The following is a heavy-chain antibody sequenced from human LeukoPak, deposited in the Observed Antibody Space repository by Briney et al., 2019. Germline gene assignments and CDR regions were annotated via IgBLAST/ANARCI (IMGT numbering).Heavy chain of an antibody. CDR1: GGSISSYY. Sequence: SETLSLTCTVSGGSISSYYWSWIRQPPGKGLEWIGEINHSGSTNYNPSLKSRVTISVDMSNNQFSLKLRSVTAADTAVYYCARLSPLYDYDSSGYATYYYYMDVWGKGTTVTVSS. J-gene: IGHJ6*03. CDR3: ARLSPLYDYDSSGYATYYYYMDV. D-gene: IGHD3-22*01. CDR2: INHSGST. V-gene: IGHV4-34*01.